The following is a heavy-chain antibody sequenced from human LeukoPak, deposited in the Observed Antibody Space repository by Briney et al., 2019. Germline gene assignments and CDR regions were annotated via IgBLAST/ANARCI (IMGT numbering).Heavy chain of an antibody. V-gene: IGHV4-61*02. CDR3: ARWYRGSAAGSRSYWYFDL. J-gene: IGHJ2*01. D-gene: IGHD1-26*01. Sequence: SETLSLTCTVSGGSISSGSYYWSWIRQPAGKGLEWIGRIYTSGSTNYNPSLKSRVTISVDTSKNQFSLKLSSVTAADTAVYYCARWYRGSAAGSRSYWYFDLWGRGTLVTVSS. CDR1: GGSISSGSYY. CDR2: IYTSGST.